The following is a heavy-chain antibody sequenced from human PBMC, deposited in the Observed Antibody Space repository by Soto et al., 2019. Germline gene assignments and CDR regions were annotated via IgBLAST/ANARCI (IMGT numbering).Heavy chain of an antibody. CDR2: MNPNSGNT. CDR3: ARGPRPVEAAGNYWFDP. Sequence: QVQLVQSGAEVKKPGASVKVSCKASGYTFTSYDINWVRQATGQGLEWMGWMNPNSGNTGYAQKFQGRVTMTRNTSISTAYMELSSLRSEATAVYYCARGPRPVEAAGNYWFDPWGQGTLVAVCS. D-gene: IGHD6-13*01. CDR1: GYTFTSYD. V-gene: IGHV1-8*01. J-gene: IGHJ5*02.